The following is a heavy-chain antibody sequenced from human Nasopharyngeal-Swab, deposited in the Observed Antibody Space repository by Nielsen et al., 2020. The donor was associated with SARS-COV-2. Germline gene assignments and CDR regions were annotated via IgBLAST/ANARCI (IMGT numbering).Heavy chain of an antibody. D-gene: IGHD2-2*01. CDR2: ISPYNSKA. Sequence: ASVKVSCKTSGYTFTGYYLHWLRQAPGQGLEWVGRISPYNSKANYAQNIQGRVTMTTDTSTSTAYMELSSLRSDDTAVYYCARDCSTSSCHLVWGQGTLVTVSS. V-gene: IGHV1-18*04. J-gene: IGHJ4*02. CDR3: ARDCSTSSCHLV. CDR1: GYTFTGYY.